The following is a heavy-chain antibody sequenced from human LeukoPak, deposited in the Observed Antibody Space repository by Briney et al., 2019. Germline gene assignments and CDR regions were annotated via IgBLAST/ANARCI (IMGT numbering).Heavy chain of an antibody. Sequence: SETLSLTCAVYGGSFSGYYWSWIRQPPGKGLEWIGEINHSGSTNYNPSLKSRVTISVDTSKNQFSLKLSSVTAADMAVYYCARGPQWEPLYYFDYWGQGTLVTVSS. J-gene: IGHJ4*02. V-gene: IGHV4-34*01. CDR1: GGSFSGYY. CDR3: ARGPQWEPLYYFDY. D-gene: IGHD1-26*01. CDR2: INHSGST.